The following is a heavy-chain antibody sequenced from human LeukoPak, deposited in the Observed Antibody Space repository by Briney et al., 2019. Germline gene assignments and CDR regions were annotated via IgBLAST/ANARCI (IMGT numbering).Heavy chain of an antibody. CDR3: ARGGGSYYVIPHFQH. CDR1: GGSISSSSYY. J-gene: IGHJ1*01. CDR2: IYYSGST. V-gene: IGHV4-39*07. D-gene: IGHD1-26*01. Sequence: PSETLSLTCTVSGGSISSSSYYWGWIRQPPGKGLEWIGSIYYSGSTYYNPSLKSRVTISVDTSKNQFSLKLSSVTAADTAVYYCARGGGSYYVIPHFQHWGQGTLVTVSS.